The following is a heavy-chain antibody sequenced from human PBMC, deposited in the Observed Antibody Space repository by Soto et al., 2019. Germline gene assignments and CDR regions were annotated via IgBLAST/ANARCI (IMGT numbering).Heavy chain of an antibody. J-gene: IGHJ6*02. CDR2: IGTAGDP. V-gene: IGHV3-13*05. Sequence: GGSLRLSCAASGFTFSSYDMHWVRQATEKGLEWVSAIGTAGDPYYPGSVKGRFTISRENAKNSLYLQMNSLRAGDTAVYYCARALRIAAAGPYYYYGMDVWGQGTTVTVSS. D-gene: IGHD6-13*01. CDR1: GFTFSSYD. CDR3: ARALRIAAAGPYYYYGMDV.